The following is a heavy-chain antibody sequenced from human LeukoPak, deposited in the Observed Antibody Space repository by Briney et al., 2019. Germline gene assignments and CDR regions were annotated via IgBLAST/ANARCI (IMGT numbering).Heavy chain of an antibody. J-gene: IGHJ4*02. CDR1: GYTFTGYY. V-gene: IGHV1-18*04. CDR3: ARGTIDDYGDPTVDY. Sequence: GASVKVSCKASGYTFTGYYMHWVRQAPGQGLEWMGWISAYNGSRNYAQKVQGRVTMTTDTSTSIAYMEVRSLRSDDTAVYYCARGTIDDYGDPTVDYWGQGTLVTVSS. D-gene: IGHD4-17*01. CDR2: ISAYNGSR.